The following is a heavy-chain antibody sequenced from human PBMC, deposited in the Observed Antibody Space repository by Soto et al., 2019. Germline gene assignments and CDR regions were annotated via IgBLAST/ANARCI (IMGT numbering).Heavy chain of an antibody. D-gene: IGHD6-19*01. J-gene: IGHJ3*02. CDR3: ARQTSTGYSSGWYDNDAFDI. CDR1: GYSFTSYW. Sequence: GESLKISCKGSGYSFTSYWIGWVRQMPGKGLEWMGIIYPGDSDTRYSPSFQGQVTISADKSISTAYLQWSSLKASDTAMYYCARQTSTGYSSGWYDNDAFDIWGQGTMVTVSS. V-gene: IGHV5-51*01. CDR2: IYPGDSDT.